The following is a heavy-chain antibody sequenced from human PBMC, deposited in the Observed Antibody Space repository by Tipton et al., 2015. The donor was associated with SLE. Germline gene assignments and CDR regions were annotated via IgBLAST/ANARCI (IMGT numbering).Heavy chain of an antibody. V-gene: IGHV4-34*01. J-gene: IGHJ6*02. D-gene: IGHD3-3*01. CDR2: DNGSGTT. CDR1: GGSFSNFY. Sequence: TLSLTCSLYGGSFSNFYWTWIRQPPGKGLGWIGEDNGSGTTNYSPSLKSRVIISVDTSKNQFSLNLSSVTAADTAVYYCARTYYDFWSGQNYYYYGMDVWGQGTTVTVSS. CDR3: ARTYYDFWSGQNYYYYGMDV.